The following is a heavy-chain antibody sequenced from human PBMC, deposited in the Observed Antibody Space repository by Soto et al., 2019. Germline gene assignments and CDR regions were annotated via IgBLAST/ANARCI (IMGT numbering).Heavy chain of an antibody. V-gene: IGHV1-3*01. Sequence: ASVKVSCKASGYTFTSYAMHWVRQAPGQRLEWMGWIHAGKGNTKYSQKFQGRVTITRDTSASTAYMELSSLRSEDTAVYYCASSIWYYFDYWGQGTLVTVSS. J-gene: IGHJ4*02. CDR1: GYTFTSYA. D-gene: IGHD3-3*01. CDR3: ASSIWYYFDY. CDR2: IHAGKGNT.